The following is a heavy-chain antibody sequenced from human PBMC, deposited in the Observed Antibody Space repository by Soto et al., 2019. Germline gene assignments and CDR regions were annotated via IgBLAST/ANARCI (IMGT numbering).Heavy chain of an antibody. CDR3: ARGRYCLTGRCFPNWFDS. J-gene: IGHJ5*01. CDR2: IYKSATT. D-gene: IGHD2-15*01. CDR1: GASISNIDYF. Sequence: PSETLSLTCSVSGASISNIDYFWAWIRQTPGQALEYIGYIYKSATTYYNPSFESRFAISVDTSKSQFSLTVTSVTAADTAVYFCARGRYCLTGRCFPNWFDSWGQGALVTVSS. V-gene: IGHV4-30-4*01.